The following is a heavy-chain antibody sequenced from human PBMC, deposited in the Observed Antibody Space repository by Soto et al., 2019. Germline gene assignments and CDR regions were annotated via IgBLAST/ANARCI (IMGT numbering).Heavy chain of an antibody. CDR3: ARDSNVTDFWSCYYPVDV. CDR2: ISSSSSYI. CDR1: GFTFSSYS. Sequence: GGSLRLSCAASGFTFSSYSMNWVRQAPGKGLEWVSSISSSSSYIYYADSVKGRFTISRDNAKNSLYLQMNSLRAEDTGVFYCARDSNVTDFWSCYYPVDVWGKGTTVTVSS. D-gene: IGHD3-3*01. J-gene: IGHJ6*04. V-gene: IGHV3-21*01.